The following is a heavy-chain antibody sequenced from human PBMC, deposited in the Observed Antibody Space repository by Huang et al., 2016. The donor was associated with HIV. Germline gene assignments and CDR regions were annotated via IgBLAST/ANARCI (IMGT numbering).Heavy chain of an antibody. D-gene: IGHD3-22*01. V-gene: IGHV4-34*02. CDR3: ARMFKYDSGGYWGNDAFDI. CDR1: GGSFSGHY. J-gene: IGHJ3*02. CDR2: ISDSGST. Sequence: QVQLQQWGAELLKPSETLSLTCAVSGGSFSGHYWTWIRQPPGRGLAWIGEISDSGSTTSNPSLKSRVTISGDTAQSQFSLKLNSVTAADTAIYYCARMFKYDSGGYWGNDAFDIWGQGTMVTVSS.